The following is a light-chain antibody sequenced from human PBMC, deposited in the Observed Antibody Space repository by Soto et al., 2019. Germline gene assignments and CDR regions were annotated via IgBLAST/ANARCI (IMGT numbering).Light chain of an antibody. J-gene: IGKJ1*01. CDR1: QTVRNNY. CDR3: QEYNTWPWT. V-gene: IGKV3-20*01. CDR2: DAS. Sequence: DTVLTQSPGTLSLSPGERATLSCRASQTVRNNYLAWYQQKPGQAPRLLIYDASSRATGIPDRFSGSGSGTEFSLTINSLQSEDFAVYYCQEYNTWPWTFGQGTKVDIK.